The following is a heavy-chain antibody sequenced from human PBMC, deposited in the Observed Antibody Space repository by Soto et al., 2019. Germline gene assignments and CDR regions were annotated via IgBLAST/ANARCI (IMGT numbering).Heavy chain of an antibody. CDR2: ISGSGGNT. D-gene: IGHD3-16*01. V-gene: IGHV3-23*01. J-gene: IGHJ4*02. Sequence: PGGSLRLSCAASGFTFSSYAMSWVRQAPGKGLEWVSTISGSGGNTYSADSVKGRFTISRDNSKNTLYLQMSSLRAEDTAIYYCAGRLTTAASLDYWGRGTLVTVSS. CDR3: AGRLTTAASLDY. CDR1: GFTFSSYA.